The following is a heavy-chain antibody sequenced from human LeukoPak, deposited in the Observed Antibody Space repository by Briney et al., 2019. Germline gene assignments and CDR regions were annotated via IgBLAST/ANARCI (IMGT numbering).Heavy chain of an antibody. CDR1: GFTFSSYA. J-gene: IGHJ4*02. Sequence: QTGGSLRLSCAASGFTFSSYAMSWVRQAPGKGLEWVSAISGSGGSTYYADSVKGRFTISRDNSKNTLYLQMNSLRAEDTAVYYCAKDLRPGYSYGVYYFDYWGQGTLVTVSS. CDR3: AKDLRPGYSYGVYYFDY. CDR2: ISGSGGST. D-gene: IGHD5-18*01. V-gene: IGHV3-23*01.